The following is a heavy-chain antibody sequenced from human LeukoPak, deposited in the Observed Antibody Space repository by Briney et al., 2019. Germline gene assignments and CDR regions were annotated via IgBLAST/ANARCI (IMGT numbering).Heavy chain of an antibody. CDR3: ARHQTTVTPDYYYYYGMDV. CDR2: IYPGDSDT. J-gene: IGHJ6*02. D-gene: IGHD4-17*01. CDR1: GYSFTSYW. V-gene: IGHV5-51*01. Sequence: GESLKISCKGSGYSFTSYWIGWVRQMPGKGLEWMGIIYPGDSDTRYSPSFQGQVTISADKSISTAYLQWSSLKASDTAMYYCARHQTTVTPDYYYYYGMDVWGQGTSVIVSS.